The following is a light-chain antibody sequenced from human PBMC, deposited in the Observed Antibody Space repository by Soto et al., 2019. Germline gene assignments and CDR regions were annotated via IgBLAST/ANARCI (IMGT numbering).Light chain of an antibody. V-gene: IGLV2-14*01. CDR1: SSDVGGYNY. CDR3: SSYTSSSTLDVV. J-gene: IGLJ2*01. Sequence: QSVLTQPASVSGSPEQSITISCTGTSSDVGGYNYVSWYQQDPGKAPKLVIYDVSHRPSGVSNRFSGSKSGNTASLTISGLQAEYEAEYYCSSYTSSSTLDVVFGGGTKVTVL. CDR2: DVS.